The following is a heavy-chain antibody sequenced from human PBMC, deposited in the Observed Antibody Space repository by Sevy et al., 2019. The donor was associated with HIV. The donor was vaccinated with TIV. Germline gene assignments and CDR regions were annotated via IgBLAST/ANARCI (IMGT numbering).Heavy chain of an antibody. J-gene: IGHJ4*02. CDR3: AKDLRRGDILTGYLNY. Sequence: GGSLRLSCTASGFKFDDYAMPWVRQPPGKGLEWVSGITWDGGRTGYADSVKGRFIISRDNTKSSLYLQMNSLRAEDTALYYCAKDLRRGDILTGYLNYWGQGILVTVSS. V-gene: IGHV3-9*01. D-gene: IGHD3-9*01. CDR1: GFKFDDYA. CDR2: ITWDGGRT.